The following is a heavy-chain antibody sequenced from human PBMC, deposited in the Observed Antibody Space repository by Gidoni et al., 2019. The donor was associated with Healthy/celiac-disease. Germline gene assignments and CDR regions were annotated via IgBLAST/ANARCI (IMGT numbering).Heavy chain of an antibody. CDR1: GYTFTGYY. D-gene: IGHD6-13*01. CDR3: AREGRVWYSSSWSTPDYYYYGMDV. V-gene: IGHV1-2*02. J-gene: IGHJ6*02. CDR2: INPNRGGT. Sequence: QVQLVQSGAEVKKPGASVKVSCKASGYTFTGYYMHWVRQAPGQGLEWMGWINPNRGGTNYAQKFQGRVTMTRDTSISTAYMELSRLRSDDTAVYYCAREGRVWYSSSWSTPDYYYYGMDVWGQGTTVTVSS.